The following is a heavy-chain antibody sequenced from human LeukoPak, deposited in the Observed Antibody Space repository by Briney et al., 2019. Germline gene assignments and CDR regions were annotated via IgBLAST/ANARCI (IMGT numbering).Heavy chain of an antibody. D-gene: IGHD6-19*01. J-gene: IGHJ5*02. Sequence: PSETLSLTCDVSRYSISSGSYWGWIRRPPGKGLEWIATLYHSGTTYYNPSLKSRVTISVDTSKNQFSLKLSSVTAADTAVYYCARGWNGFDPWGQGTLVTVSS. V-gene: IGHV4-38-2*01. CDR2: LYHSGTT. CDR1: RYSISSGSY. CDR3: ARGWNGFDP.